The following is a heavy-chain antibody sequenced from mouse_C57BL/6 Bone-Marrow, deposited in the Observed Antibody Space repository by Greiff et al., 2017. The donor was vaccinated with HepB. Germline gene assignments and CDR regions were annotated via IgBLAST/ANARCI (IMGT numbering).Heavy chain of an antibody. J-gene: IGHJ3*01. Sequence: EVQLQESGAELVRPGASVKLSCTASGFNIKDDYMHWVKQRPEQGLEWIGWIDPENGDTEYASKFQGKATITADPSSNTAYLQLSSLTSEDTAVYYCTTLTGPSFAYWGQGTLVTVSA. CDR2: IDPENGDT. D-gene: IGHD4-1*01. CDR3: TTLTGPSFAY. CDR1: GFNIKDDY. V-gene: IGHV14-4*01.